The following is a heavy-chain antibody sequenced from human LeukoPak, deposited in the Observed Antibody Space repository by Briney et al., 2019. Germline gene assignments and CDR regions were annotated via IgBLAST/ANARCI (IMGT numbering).Heavy chain of an antibody. CDR1: GFTFSSYS. CDR2: ISSSSSYI. D-gene: IGHD1-26*01. V-gene: IGHV3-21*01. J-gene: IGHJ4*02. Sequence: GGSLRLSCAASGFTFSSYSMNWVRQAPGKGLEWVSSISSSSSYIYYADSVKGRFTISRDNAKSSLYLQMNSLRAEDTAVYYCARAKWELLQGEVLGDYWGQGTLVTVSS. CDR3: ARAKWELLQGEVLGDY.